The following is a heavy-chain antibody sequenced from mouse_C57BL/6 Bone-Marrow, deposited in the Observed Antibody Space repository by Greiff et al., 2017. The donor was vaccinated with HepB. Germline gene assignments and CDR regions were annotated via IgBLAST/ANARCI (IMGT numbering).Heavy chain of an antibody. J-gene: IGHJ4*01. D-gene: IGHD2-5*01. Sequence: VQLQQSGAELVKPGASVKMSCKASGYTFTTYPIEWMKQNHGKSLEWIGNFHPYNDDTKYNEKFKGKATLTVDKSSSTVYLELSRLTSDDSAVYYCATYYSNYLPYYYWGQGTSVTVSS. CDR1: GYTFTTYP. CDR2: FHPYNDDT. V-gene: IGHV1-47*01. CDR3: ATYYSNYLPYYY.